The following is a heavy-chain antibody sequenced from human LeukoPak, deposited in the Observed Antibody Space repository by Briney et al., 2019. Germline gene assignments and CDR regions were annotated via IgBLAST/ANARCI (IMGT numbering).Heavy chain of an antibody. Sequence: SQTLSLTCTVSGGSISSGDYYWSWIRQPPGKGLEWIGYIYYSGSTYYNPSLRRRVTISVDTSKNQFSLKLSSVTAADTAVYYCARGSPDEYYDYNTYYYYGMDVWGQGTTVTVSS. J-gene: IGHJ6*02. D-gene: IGHD3-3*01. CDR1: GGSISSGDYY. CDR2: IYYSGST. CDR3: ARGSPDEYYDYNTYYYYGMDV. V-gene: IGHV4-30-4*01.